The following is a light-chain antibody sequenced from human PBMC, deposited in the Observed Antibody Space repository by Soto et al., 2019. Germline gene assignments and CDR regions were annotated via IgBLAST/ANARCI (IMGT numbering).Light chain of an antibody. Sequence: QSALTQPASVSGSPGQSITISCTGTSSDVGGYNYVSWYQQHPVKAPKLMIYDVTNQPSGVSDRFSGSKSGNTASLTISGLQAEDEADYYCSSYTSSSTPHVFGTGTKLTVL. CDR3: SSYTSSSTPHV. J-gene: IGLJ1*01. CDR1: SSDVGGYNY. V-gene: IGLV2-14*01. CDR2: DVT.